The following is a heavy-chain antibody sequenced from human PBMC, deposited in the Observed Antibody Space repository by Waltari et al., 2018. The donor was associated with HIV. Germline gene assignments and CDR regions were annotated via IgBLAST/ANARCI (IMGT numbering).Heavy chain of an antibody. J-gene: IGHJ4*02. D-gene: IGHD6-19*01. CDR2: ISASSFIHT. CDR1: GFAFRHYG. Sequence: EVQLLDSGGGLVAPVESLRLSCAAYGFAFRHYGRKGFRQAPGKGLEGVSAISASSFIHTYYADSVKGRFTVSRDNSKSTVYLQMNSLRVEDTAVYYCAHQISGQWLTPGHWGRGTRVTVSS. V-gene: IGHV3-21*02. CDR3: AHQISGQWLTPGH.